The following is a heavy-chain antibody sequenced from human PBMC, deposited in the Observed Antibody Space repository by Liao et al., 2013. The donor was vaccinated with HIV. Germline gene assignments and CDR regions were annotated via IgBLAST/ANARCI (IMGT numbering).Heavy chain of an antibody. J-gene: IGHJ2*01. Sequence: QVQLQESGPGLVKPSQTLSLICSVSGGSISSDDYYWSWIRQPPGKGLEWIGYIYYSGSTYYNPSLKSRVTISVDTSKNQFSLKLSSVTAADTAVYYCARGVRAAVARYWHFDLWGRGTLVTVSS. V-gene: IGHV4-30-4*08. CDR3: ARGVRAAVARYWHFDL. CDR1: GGSISSDDYY. CDR2: IYYSGST. D-gene: IGHD6-19*01.